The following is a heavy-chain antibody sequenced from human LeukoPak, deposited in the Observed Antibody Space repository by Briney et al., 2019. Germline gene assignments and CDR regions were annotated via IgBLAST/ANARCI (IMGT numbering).Heavy chain of an antibody. CDR3: ARGSVRGEFDP. CDR1: GGSISTYY. J-gene: IGHJ5*02. D-gene: IGHD3-10*01. Sequence: SETLSLTCTVSGGSISTYYWSWIRQPPGKGLEWIGYINYSGSTNYNPSLKSRVTISVDTSKNQFSLKLSSVTAADTAVYSCARGSVRGEFDPWGQGTLVTVSS. V-gene: IGHV4-59*01. CDR2: INYSGST.